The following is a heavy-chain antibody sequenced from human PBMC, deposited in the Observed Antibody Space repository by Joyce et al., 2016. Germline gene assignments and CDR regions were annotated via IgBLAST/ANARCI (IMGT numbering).Heavy chain of an antibody. CDR3: AKASLTGYYIGAYYFDY. V-gene: IGHV3-23*01. CDR1: GFILRRYD. D-gene: IGHD3-9*01. CDR2: ISSSVYST. Sequence: EVQVLESGGGLVQPGGSLRLSCAVSGFILRRYDMSWVRQAPGKGLEWVSAISSSVYSTYYTDSVKGRFTVSRDNSKKILYLQMNTLRAEDTAVYYCAKASLTGYYIGAYYFDYWGQGTLVTVSS. J-gene: IGHJ4*02.